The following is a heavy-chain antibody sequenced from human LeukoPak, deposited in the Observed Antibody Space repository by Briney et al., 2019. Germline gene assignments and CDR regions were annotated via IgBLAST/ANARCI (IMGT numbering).Heavy chain of an antibody. Sequence: ASVKVSCKASGGTFSSYAIGWVRQAPGQGLEWMGGIIPIFGTANYAQKFQGRVTITADKSTSTAYMELSSLRSEDTAVYYCARSRDIVVVVANYYYYYGMDAWGKGTTVTVSS. CDR2: IIPIFGTA. CDR3: ARSRDIVVVVANYYYYYGMDA. J-gene: IGHJ6*04. D-gene: IGHD2-15*01. V-gene: IGHV1-69*06. CDR1: GGTFSSYA.